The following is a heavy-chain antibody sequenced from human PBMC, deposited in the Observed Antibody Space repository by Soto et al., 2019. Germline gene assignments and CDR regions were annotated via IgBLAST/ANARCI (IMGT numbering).Heavy chain of an antibody. V-gene: IGHV6-1*01. CDR3: ARVGSSGWLGYYYYGIDV. Sequence: LSQTLSLTCAISGDSVSSNSAAWNWIRQSPSRGLEWLGRTYYRSKWYNDYAVSVKSRITINPDTSKNQSSLQLNSVTPEDTAVYYCARVGSSGWLGYYYYGIDVWGQRSTVTVSS. CDR1: GDSVSSNSAA. CDR2: TYYRSKWYN. D-gene: IGHD6-19*01. J-gene: IGHJ6*02.